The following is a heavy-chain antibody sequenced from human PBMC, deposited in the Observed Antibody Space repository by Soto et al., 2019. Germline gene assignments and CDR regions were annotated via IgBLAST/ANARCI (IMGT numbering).Heavy chain of an antibody. V-gene: IGHV3-30-3*01. J-gene: IGHJ4*02. Sequence: PGVSLRLSCAAAGFTFSSYAMHWVSKAPGKGLEWVAVISYDGSNKYYADSVKGRFTISRDNSKNTLYLQMNSLRAEDTAVYYCARPIVLMVPMVYWGQGTLVTVSS. CDR2: ISYDGSNK. CDR1: GFTFSSYA. CDR3: ARPIVLMVPMVY. D-gene: IGHD2-8*01.